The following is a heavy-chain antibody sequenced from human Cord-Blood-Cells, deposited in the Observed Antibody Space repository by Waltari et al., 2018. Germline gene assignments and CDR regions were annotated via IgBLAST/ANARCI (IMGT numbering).Heavy chain of an antibody. J-gene: IGHJ4*02. Sequence: QLQLQESGPGLVKPSETLSLTCTVSGGSISSSSYYWGWIRQPPGKGLEWIGSIYYRGRTYYHPSLNRRVTISVDTSKTQFSLKLSSVTAADPPVYYCARAGYSYGYFDYWGQGTLVTVSS. CDR3: ARAGYSYGYFDY. CDR1: GGSISSSSYY. D-gene: IGHD5-18*01. V-gene: IGHV4-39*01. CDR2: IYYRGRT.